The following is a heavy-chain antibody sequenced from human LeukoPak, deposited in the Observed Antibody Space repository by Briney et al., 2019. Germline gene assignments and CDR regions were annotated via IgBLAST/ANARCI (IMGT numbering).Heavy chain of an antibody. CDR3: ARVGHDSSGYYYHYYFDF. V-gene: IGHV3-48*03. CDR1: GFTFSSYE. CDR2: ISGSGSII. D-gene: IGHD3-22*01. Sequence: GSLRLSCATPGFTFSSYEMNWVRQAPGKGLEWVSYISGSGSIIYYADSVKGRFTISRDNAKNSLYLQMNSLRAEDTAIYYCARVGHDSSGYYYHYYFDFWGQETLVTVSS. J-gene: IGHJ4*02.